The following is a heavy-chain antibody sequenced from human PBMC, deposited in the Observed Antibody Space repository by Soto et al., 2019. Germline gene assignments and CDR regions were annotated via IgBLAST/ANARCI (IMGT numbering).Heavy chain of an antibody. J-gene: IGHJ4*02. D-gene: IGHD6-19*01. CDR2: VSHDGRNT. CDR1: GFTFSDYA. CDR3: AKGGRQWLVTSDFNY. Sequence: VQLVESGGGVVQPGRSLRLSCAASGFTFSDYAMHWVRQAPGKGLEWVAVVSHDGRNTHYADPLKGRFTISSDSSKDPVSLEMTSLRAEDTAVYYCAKGGRQWLVTSDFNYWGQGALVTVSS. V-gene: IGHV3-30*18.